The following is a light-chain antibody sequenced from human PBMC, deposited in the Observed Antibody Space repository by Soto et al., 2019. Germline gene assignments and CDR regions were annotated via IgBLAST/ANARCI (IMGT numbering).Light chain of an antibody. CDR1: SSNSGAGYD. J-gene: IGLJ2*01. CDR3: QSYDSSLSGSV. CDR2: GNS. Sequence: QSVLTQPPSVSGAPGQRVTISCTGSSSNSGAGYDVHWYQQLPGTAPKLLIYGNSNRPSGVPDRFFGSKSGTSASLAITGLQAEDEADYYCQSYDSSLSGSVFGGGTKLTVL. V-gene: IGLV1-40*01.